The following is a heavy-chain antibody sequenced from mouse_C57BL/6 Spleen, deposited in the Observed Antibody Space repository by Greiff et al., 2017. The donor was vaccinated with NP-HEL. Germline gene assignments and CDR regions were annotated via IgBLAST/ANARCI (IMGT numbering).Heavy chain of an antibody. V-gene: IGHV1-52*01. J-gene: IGHJ2*01. CDR2: IDPSDSET. CDR3: AREGRDSAFDY. D-gene: IGHD3-2*01. Sequence: QVQLQQPGAELVRPGSSVKLSCKASGYTFTSYWMHWVKQRPIQGLEWIGNIDPSDSETHYNQKFKDKATLTVDKSSSTAYMQLSSLTSEDSAVYYWAREGRDSAFDYWGQGTTLTVSS. CDR1: GYTFTSYW.